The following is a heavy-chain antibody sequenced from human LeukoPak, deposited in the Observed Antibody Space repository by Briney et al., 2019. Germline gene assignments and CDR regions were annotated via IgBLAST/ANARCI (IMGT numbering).Heavy chain of an antibody. CDR3: ASSAMVIDY. CDR1: GFTLSRYA. V-gene: IGHV3-30-3*01. J-gene: IGHJ4*02. CDR2: TSFDGSNQ. D-gene: IGHD5-18*01. Sequence: GGSLRLSCGASGFTLSRYALHWVRQTPGKGLEWVALTSFDGSNQYYADFVKGRFTISRDNSKNTLYLQMNSLRAEDTAVYYCASSAMVIDYWGQGTLVTVSS.